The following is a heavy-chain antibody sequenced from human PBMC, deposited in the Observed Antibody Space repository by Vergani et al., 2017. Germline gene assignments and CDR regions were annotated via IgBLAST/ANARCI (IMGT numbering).Heavy chain of an antibody. CDR1: NYTFRSFG. CDR2: ISGFSGDT. J-gene: IGHJ6*01. Sequence: QSQLVQSGAEVRKPGASLKVSCKSFNYTFRSFGITWVRQAPGQGLEWMGWISGFSGDTNYAQKFQDRVTKNTDTSTARAYMELRSLRSDDTAVDNCARDVRWDYDIMTGPIGYFYGMGVWGQGSAVTVS. V-gene: IGHV1-18*01. D-gene: IGHD3-9*01. CDR3: ARDVRWDYDIMTGPIGYFYGMGV.